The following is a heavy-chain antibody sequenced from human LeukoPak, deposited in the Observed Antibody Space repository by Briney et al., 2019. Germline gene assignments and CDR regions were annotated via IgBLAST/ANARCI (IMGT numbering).Heavy chain of an antibody. J-gene: IGHJ4*02. CDR2: IGISSGNT. Sequence: GGSLRLSCAASGFTFSSYSMNWVRQAPGKGLEWISYIGISSGNTKYADSVKGRFTISGDKAKNSVYLQMNSLRVKDTAVYYCERDTKYAFDNWGQGTLVTVSS. CDR3: ERDTKYAFDN. D-gene: IGHD2-2*01. V-gene: IGHV3-48*01. CDR1: GFTFSSYS.